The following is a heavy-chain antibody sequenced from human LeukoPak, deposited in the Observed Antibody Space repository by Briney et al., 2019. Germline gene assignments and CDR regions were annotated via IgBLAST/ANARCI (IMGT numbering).Heavy chain of an antibody. J-gene: IGHJ5*02. D-gene: IGHD6-13*01. V-gene: IGHV3-74*01. CDR2: INSDGSNT. CDR1: GFTFSSYW. CDR3: AREGDSSSWYASWFDP. Sequence: GGSLRLSCAAPGFTFSSYWMHWVRQAPGKGLVWVSRINSDGSNTSYADSVKGRFTISRDNAKNTLYLQMNSLRAEDTAVYYCAREGDSSSWYASWFDPWGQGTLVTVSS.